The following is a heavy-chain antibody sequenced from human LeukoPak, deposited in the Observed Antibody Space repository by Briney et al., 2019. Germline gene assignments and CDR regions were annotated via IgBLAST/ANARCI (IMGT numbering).Heavy chain of an antibody. CDR2: MNPNSGNT. J-gene: IGHJ5*02. Sequence: AASVKVSCKASGYTFTSYDINWVRQATGQGLEWMGWMNPNSGNTGYAQKVQGRVSMTTDTSTSTAYMELRSLRSDDTAVYYCARVLPLVSRLGAHNWFDPWGQGTLVTVSS. V-gene: IGHV1-8*01. D-gene: IGHD3-16*01. CDR3: ARVLPLVSRLGAHNWFDP. CDR1: GYTFTSYD.